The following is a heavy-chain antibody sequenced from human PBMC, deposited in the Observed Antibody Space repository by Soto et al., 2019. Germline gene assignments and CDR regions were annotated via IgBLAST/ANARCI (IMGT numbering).Heavy chain of an antibody. V-gene: IGHV1-69*01. CDR3: ARSQGSSTSLEIYYYYYYGMAV. D-gene: IGHD2-2*01. CDR1: GGTFSSYA. Sequence: QVQLGQSGAEVKKPGSSVKVSCKASGGTFSSYAISWVRQAPGQGLEWMGGIIPISGRAHYAQKFQGRVTITADESTSTAYMELSSLRSEDTAVYYCARSQGSSTSLEIYYYYYYGMAVWGQGTTVTVSS. J-gene: IGHJ6*02. CDR2: IIPISGRA.